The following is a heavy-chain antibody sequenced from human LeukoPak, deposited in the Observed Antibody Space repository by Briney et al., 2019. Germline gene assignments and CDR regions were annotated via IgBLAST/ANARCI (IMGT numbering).Heavy chain of an antibody. CDR2: IYYSGST. J-gene: IGHJ4*02. CDR3: ARGDYGGNSEGPDY. D-gene: IGHD4-23*01. Sequence: SETLSLTCTVSGGSISSYYWSWIRQPPGKGLEWIGYIYYSGSTNYNPSLKSRVTISVDTSKNQFSLKLSSVTAADTAVYYCARGDYGGNSEGPDYWGQGTLVTVSS. V-gene: IGHV4-59*01. CDR1: GGSISSYY.